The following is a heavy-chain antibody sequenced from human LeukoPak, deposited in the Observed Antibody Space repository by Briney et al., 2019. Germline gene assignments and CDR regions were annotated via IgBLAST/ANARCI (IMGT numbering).Heavy chain of an antibody. J-gene: IGHJ4*02. CDR2: ITGSGGST. D-gene: IGHD6-13*01. CDR1: GFTSSSYA. Sequence: GGSLRLSCAASGFTSSSYAMSWVRQARGKGLEWVSSITGSGGSTYYADSVKGRFTISRDNSKNTLYLQMNSLRAEDTAVYYCARGAIAAAGIDYWGQGTLVTVSS. CDR3: ARGAIAAAGIDY. V-gene: IGHV3-23*01.